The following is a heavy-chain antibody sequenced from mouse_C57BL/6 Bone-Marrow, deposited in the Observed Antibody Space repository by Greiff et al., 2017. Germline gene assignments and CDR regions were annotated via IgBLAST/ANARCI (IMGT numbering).Heavy chain of an antibody. Sequence: QVQLPQPVAELVKPGASVPMSCKASCYTFTSYWITWVKPRPGQGLEWIGDIYPGSGSTNYNAKFKSKATLTVDTSSSTAYMQLSSLTSEDSAVYYCARGRGFAYWGQGTLVTVSA. CDR2: IYPGSGST. J-gene: IGHJ3*01. CDR3: ARGRGFAY. CDR1: CYTFTSYW. V-gene: IGHV1-55*01.